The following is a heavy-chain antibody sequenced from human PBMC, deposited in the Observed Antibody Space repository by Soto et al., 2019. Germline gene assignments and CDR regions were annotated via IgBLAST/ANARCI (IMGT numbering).Heavy chain of an antibody. Sequence: SETLSLTCTVSGGSISSGGYYWSWIRQHPGKGLEWIGYIYYSGSTYYNPSLKSRVTISVDTSKNQFSLKLSSVTAADTAVYYCARAGAALVWFDPWGQGTLVTVSS. J-gene: IGHJ5*02. V-gene: IGHV4-31*03. CDR3: ARAGAALVWFDP. CDR1: GGSISSGGYY. D-gene: IGHD6-6*01. CDR2: IYYSGST.